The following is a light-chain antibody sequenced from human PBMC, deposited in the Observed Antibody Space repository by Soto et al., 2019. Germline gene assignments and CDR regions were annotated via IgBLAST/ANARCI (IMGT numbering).Light chain of an antibody. V-gene: IGKV1-5*03. J-gene: IGKJ1*01. Sequence: DIQMTQSPSTLSASVGDRVTITCRASQSISSRLAWYQQKPGKVPKLLIYKASSLESGVPSRFSGSGSGTEFHLTISSLQPDDFATYYCQQYDSYSWTFGQGTKVEI. CDR3: QQYDSYSWT. CDR1: QSISSR. CDR2: KAS.